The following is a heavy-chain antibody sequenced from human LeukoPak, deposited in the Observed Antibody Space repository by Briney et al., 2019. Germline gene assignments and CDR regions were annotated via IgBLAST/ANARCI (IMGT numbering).Heavy chain of an antibody. CDR2: IKHDGSEK. CDR3: ARDGD. V-gene: IGHV3-7*01. CDR1: GFSFSGYW. D-gene: IGHD3-16*01. Sequence: GGSLRLSCAASGFSFSGYWMSWVRQAPGKGLEWVANIKHDGSEKYYVDSVRGRFTISRDNSKNTLYLQMNSLRAEDTAVYYCARDGDWGQGTLVTVSS. J-gene: IGHJ4*02.